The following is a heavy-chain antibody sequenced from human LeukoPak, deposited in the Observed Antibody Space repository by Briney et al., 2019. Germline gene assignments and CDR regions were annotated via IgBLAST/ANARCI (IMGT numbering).Heavy chain of an antibody. Sequence: ASVKVSCKASGYTFTSYGISWVRQAPGQGREWMGWISAYNGSTNYAQKLQGRVTMTTDTSTSTAYMELRSLRSDDTAVYYCARDLYDFWSGYYIDYWGQGTLVTVSS. V-gene: IGHV1-18*01. CDR2: ISAYNGST. CDR1: GYTFTSYG. CDR3: ARDLYDFWSGYYIDY. J-gene: IGHJ4*02. D-gene: IGHD3-3*01.